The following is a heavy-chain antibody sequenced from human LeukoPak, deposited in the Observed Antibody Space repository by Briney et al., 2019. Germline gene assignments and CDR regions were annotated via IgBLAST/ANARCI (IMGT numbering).Heavy chain of an antibody. D-gene: IGHD1-26*01. CDR2: IYYSGST. J-gene: IGHJ4*02. CDR3: ARAAYSGSYHSDY. CDR1: GGSVNSGSYY. Sequence: SETLSLTCTVSGGSVNSGSYYWNWIRQPPGKGLEWIGCIYYSGSTNYNPSLKSRVTISVDTSKNQFSLKLSSVTAADTAVYYCARAAYSGSYHSDYWGQGTLVTVPS. V-gene: IGHV4-61*01.